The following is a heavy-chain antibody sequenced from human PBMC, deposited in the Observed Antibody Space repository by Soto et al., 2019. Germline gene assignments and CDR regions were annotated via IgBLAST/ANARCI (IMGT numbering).Heavy chain of an antibody. D-gene: IGHD3-16*01. CDR2: IWHDGSNK. CDR3: ARDGDANTGFGKDY. Sequence: QVQLVESGGGVVQPGRSLRLSCAASGFRFSNYGMHWVRQAPGKGLEWVALIWHDGSNKYYAESVKGRFTISRDNSKDMVYLQMNSLRAEDTAMYYCARDGDANTGFGKDYWGQGTLVTVSS. V-gene: IGHV3-33*01. CDR1: GFRFSNYG. J-gene: IGHJ4*02.